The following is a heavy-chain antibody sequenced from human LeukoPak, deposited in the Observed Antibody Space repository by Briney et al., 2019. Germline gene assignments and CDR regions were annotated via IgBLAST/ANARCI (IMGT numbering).Heavy chain of an antibody. CDR2: ISYDGSNK. J-gene: IGHJ4*02. D-gene: IGHD4-23*01. Sequence: GRSLRLSCAASGFTFSSYGMHWVRQAPGKGLEWMAVISYDGSNKYYADSVKGRFTISRDNSKNTLYLQMNSLRAEDTAVYYCANSYGGWGQGTLVTVSS. CDR3: ANSYGG. V-gene: IGHV3-30*18. CDR1: GFTFSSYG.